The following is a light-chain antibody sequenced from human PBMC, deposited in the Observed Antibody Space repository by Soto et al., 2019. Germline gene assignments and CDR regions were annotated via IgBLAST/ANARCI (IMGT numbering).Light chain of an antibody. Sequence: QAVVTQEPSLTVSPGGTVTLTCASSTGAVTSGYYPNWFQQKPGHAPRALIYNTNKKQSWTPARFSGSLLGGKAALTLSGVQPEDDAEYYCLLYYGGAWVFGGGTQLTVL. CDR2: NTN. CDR1: TGAVTSGYY. J-gene: IGLJ3*02. CDR3: LLYYGGAWV. V-gene: IGLV7-43*01.